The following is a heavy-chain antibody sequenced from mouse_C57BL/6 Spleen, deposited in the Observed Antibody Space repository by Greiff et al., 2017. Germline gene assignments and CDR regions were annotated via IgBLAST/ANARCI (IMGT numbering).Heavy chain of an antibody. CDR3: ARGGKKTTGSFAY. D-gene: IGHD4-1*01. Sequence: EVQLVESEGGLVQPGSSMKLSCTASGFTFSDYYMAWVRQVPEKGLEWVANINYDGSSTYYLDSLKSRFIISRDNAKNILYLQMSSLKSEDTATYYCARGGKKTTGSFAYWGQGTLVTVSA. J-gene: IGHJ3*01. CDR2: INYDGSST. CDR1: GFTFSDYY. V-gene: IGHV5-16*01.